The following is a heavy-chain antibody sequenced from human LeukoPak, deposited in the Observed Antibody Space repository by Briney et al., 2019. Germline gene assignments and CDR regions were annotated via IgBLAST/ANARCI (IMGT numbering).Heavy chain of an antibody. CDR3: ARDLLGWELHYFDY. CDR1: GFTFSGYW. V-gene: IGHV3-7*01. D-gene: IGHD1-26*01. Sequence: GGSLRLSCAASGFTFSGYWMNWVRQAPGKGLEWVTSIKEDGTEKDYVDSVKGRFSISRDNAKNSLYLQMNSLRAEDTAVYYCARDLLGWELHYFDYWGQGTLVTVSS. CDR2: IKEDGTEK. J-gene: IGHJ4*02.